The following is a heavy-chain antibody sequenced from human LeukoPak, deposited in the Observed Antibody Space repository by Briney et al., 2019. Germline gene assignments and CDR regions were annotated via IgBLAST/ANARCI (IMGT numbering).Heavy chain of an antibody. J-gene: IGHJ6*03. Sequence: GGSLRLSCAASGFTFSSYWMSWVRQAPGKGLEWVANIKQDGSEKYYVDSVKGRFTISRDNAKNSLYLQMNSLRAEDTAVYYCARREKAYYYYYYIDVWGKGTTVTVSS. CDR1: GFTFSSYW. V-gene: IGHV3-7*01. CDR2: IKQDGSEK. CDR3: ARREKAYYYYYYIDV.